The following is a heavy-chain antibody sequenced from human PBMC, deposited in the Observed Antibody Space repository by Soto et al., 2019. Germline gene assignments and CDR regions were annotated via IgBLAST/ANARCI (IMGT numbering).Heavy chain of an antibody. CDR2: IKQDGSEK. CDR3: ARGPTVDTAMVNYYYGMDV. Sequence: RLSCAASGFTFSSYWMSWVRQAPGKGLEWVANIKQDGSEKYYVDSVKGRFTISRDNAKNSLYLQMNSLRAEDTAVYYCARGPTVDTAMVNYYYGMDVWGQGTTVTVSS. J-gene: IGHJ6*02. CDR1: GFTFSSYW. D-gene: IGHD5-18*01. V-gene: IGHV3-7*03.